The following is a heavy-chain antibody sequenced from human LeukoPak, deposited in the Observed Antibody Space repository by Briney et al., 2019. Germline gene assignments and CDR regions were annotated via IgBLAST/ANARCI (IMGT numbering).Heavy chain of an antibody. D-gene: IGHD3-16*01. Sequence: GGSLSLSCEVSGFSLTTYGMLWVRQAPGKGLEWVAFIRSNGINTYYGDSVKGRFTISRDISKSTLYLQVNSQTTDDTALYFCAKDRPLKGGFDPWGQGSLVIVSS. CDR1: GFSLTTYG. CDR3: AKDRPLKGGFDP. V-gene: IGHV3-30*02. CDR2: IRSNGINT. J-gene: IGHJ5*02.